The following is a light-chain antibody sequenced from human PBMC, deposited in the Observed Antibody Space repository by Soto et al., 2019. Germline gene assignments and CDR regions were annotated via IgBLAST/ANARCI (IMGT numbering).Light chain of an antibody. CDR2: EVS. CDR3: SSFAGNTNVV. Sequence: QSALTQPPSASGSPGQSVTISCTGTSSDVGGYNYVSWYQQQPGKAPKLKISEVSKPPPGVPDRFPGAKSGSTASLTVSGLQGEYEANYYCSSFAGNTNVVFGGGTTLTFL. CDR1: SSDVGGYNY. J-gene: IGLJ2*01. V-gene: IGLV2-8*01.